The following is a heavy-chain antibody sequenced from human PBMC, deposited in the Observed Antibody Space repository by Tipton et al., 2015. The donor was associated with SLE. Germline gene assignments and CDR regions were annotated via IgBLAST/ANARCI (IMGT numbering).Heavy chain of an antibody. Sequence: SLRLSCAASGFTFSSYGMHWVRQAPGKGLEWVAVIWYDGSNKYYADSVKGRFTISRDNSKNTLYLQMNSLRAEDTAVYYCAKDHEEWLLLWVFDYWGQGTLVTVSS. D-gene: IGHD3-22*01. V-gene: IGHV3-33*06. CDR3: AKDHEEWLLLWVFDY. CDR1: GFTFSSYG. CDR2: IWYDGSNK. J-gene: IGHJ4*02.